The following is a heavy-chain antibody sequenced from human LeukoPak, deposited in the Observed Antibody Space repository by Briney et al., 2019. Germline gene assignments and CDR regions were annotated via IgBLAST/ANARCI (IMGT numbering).Heavy chain of an antibody. D-gene: IGHD5-18*01. Sequence: SQTLSPTCAVSGDSISSGGYSWSWIRQPPGKGLEWIGYIYHSGSTYYNPSLKSRVTISVDRSKNQFSLKLSSVTAADTAVYYCARVVVQLWSQFDYWGQGTLVTVSS. CDR2: IYHSGST. CDR3: ARVVVQLWSQFDY. V-gene: IGHV4-30-2*01. CDR1: GDSISSGGYS. J-gene: IGHJ4*02.